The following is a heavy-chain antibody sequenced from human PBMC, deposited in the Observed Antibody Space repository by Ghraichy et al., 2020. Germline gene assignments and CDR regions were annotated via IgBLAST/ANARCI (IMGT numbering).Heavy chain of an antibody. CDR2: INHSGST. J-gene: IGHJ5*02. CDR1: GGSFSGYY. Sequence: SETLSLTCAVYGGSFSGYYWSWIRQPPGKGLEWIGEINHSGSTNYNPSLKSRVTISVDTSKNQFSLKLSSVTAADTAVYYCARGLGPPTRFDPWGQGTLVTVSS. V-gene: IGHV4-34*01. CDR3: ARGLGPPTRFDP.